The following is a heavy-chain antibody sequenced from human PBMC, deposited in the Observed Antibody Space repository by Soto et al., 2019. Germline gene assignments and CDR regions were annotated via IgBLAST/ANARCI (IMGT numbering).Heavy chain of an antibody. J-gene: IGHJ4*02. D-gene: IGHD1-26*01. CDR1: GGTFSRHA. CDR2: IIPIFGTA. CDR3: ATSDIVGATNTIEDY. Sequence: QVQLVQSGAEVRKPGSSVKVSCKASGGTFSRHAISWVRQAPGQGLEWMGGIIPIFGTANHAQKFQGRVTIIADESTSTVYMELSSLRSEDTAMYYCATSDIVGATNTIEDYWGQGTLVTVSS. V-gene: IGHV1-69*01.